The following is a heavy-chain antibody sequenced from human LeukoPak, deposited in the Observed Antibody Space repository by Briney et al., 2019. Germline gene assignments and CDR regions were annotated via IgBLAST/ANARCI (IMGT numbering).Heavy chain of an antibody. D-gene: IGHD1-14*01. V-gene: IGHV4-39*01. Sequence: SETLSLTCTVSRGSISSSSYYWGWIRQPPGKGLEWIGSIYYSGSTYYNPSLKSRVTISVDTSKNQFSLKLSSVTAADTAVYYCARPLGTSFDYWGQGTLVTVSS. J-gene: IGHJ4*02. CDR2: IYYSGST. CDR3: ARPLGTSFDY. CDR1: RGSISSSSYY.